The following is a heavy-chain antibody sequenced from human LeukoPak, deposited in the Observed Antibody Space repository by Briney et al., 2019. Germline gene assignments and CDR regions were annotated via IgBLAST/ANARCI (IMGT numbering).Heavy chain of an antibody. Sequence: SVKVSCKASGGTFSSYAISWVRQAPGQGLEWMGRIIPILGIANYAQKFQGRVTITADKSTSTAYMELSSLRSEDTAVYYCARSVVGARAEYFQHWGQGTLVTVSS. CDR2: IIPILGIA. V-gene: IGHV1-69*04. D-gene: IGHD1-26*01. J-gene: IGHJ1*01. CDR1: GGTFSSYA. CDR3: ARSVVGARAEYFQH.